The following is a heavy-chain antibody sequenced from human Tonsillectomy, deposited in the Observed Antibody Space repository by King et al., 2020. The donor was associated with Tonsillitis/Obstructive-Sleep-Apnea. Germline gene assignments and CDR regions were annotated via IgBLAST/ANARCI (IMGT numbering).Heavy chain of an antibody. CDR3: ARDVDYGMDV. Sequence: QLQESGPGLVKPSETLSLTCTVSGGSITSYYWNWIRQPPGKGLEWIGYIYYSGSTKYNPSLKSRVTISVDTSKNQFSLNVSSVTAADTAVYYCARDVDYGMDVWGQGTTVTVSS. CDR2: IYYSGST. V-gene: IGHV4-59*12. J-gene: IGHJ6*02. CDR1: GGSITSYY.